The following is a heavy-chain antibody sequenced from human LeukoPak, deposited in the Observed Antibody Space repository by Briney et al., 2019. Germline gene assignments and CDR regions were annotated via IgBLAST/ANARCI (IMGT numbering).Heavy chain of an antibody. CDR2: VYHGGST. V-gene: IGHV4-4*02. D-gene: IGHD5-12*01. CDR1: GASISSSAR. J-gene: IGHJ4*02. Sequence: SGTLSLTCAVSGASISSSARWSWVRQFPGKGLKWIGEVYHGGSTNYNPSLKSRVTISLDNSNNHFSLRLSSVTAADTARYYCARRGYSGYEAYFDYWGQGTLVTVSS. CDR3: ARRGYSGYEAYFDY.